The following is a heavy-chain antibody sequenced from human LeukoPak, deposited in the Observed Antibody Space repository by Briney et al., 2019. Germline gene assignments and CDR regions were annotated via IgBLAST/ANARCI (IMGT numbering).Heavy chain of an antibody. Sequence: GGSLRLSCAASGFTFSSYSVNWVRQAPGKGLEWVSSISSSSSYIYYADSVKGRFTISRDNAKNSLYLQMNSLRAEDTAVYYCARGENTRQLPIGYWGQGTLVTVSS. CDR3: ARGENTRQLPIGY. V-gene: IGHV3-21*01. J-gene: IGHJ4*02. CDR1: GFTFSSYS. D-gene: IGHD1-7*01. CDR2: ISSSSSYI.